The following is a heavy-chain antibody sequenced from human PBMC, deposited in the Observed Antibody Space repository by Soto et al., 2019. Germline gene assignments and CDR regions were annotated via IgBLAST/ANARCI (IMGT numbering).Heavy chain of an antibody. J-gene: IGHJ6*02. Sequence: SGPTLVNLTQTLTLTCTLSGFSLNAGGGGVVWIRQPPGKALGWLALIYWNDDKRYSPSLKSRLTITKDTSRNQVVLTMTNMDPVDTATYYCARRPNWGMEGLGAWGQGTTVTDSS. CDR1: GFSLNAGGGG. D-gene: IGHD7-27*01. CDR3: ARRPNWGMEGLGA. V-gene: IGHV2-5*01. CDR2: IYWNDDK.